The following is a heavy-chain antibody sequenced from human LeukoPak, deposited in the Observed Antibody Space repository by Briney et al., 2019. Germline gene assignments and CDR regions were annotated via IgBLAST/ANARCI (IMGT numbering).Heavy chain of an antibody. J-gene: IGHJ4*02. Sequence: GGSLRLSCAASGFTFSTYTMHWVRQAPGKGLDWVAVMSYDGSKKYYADSVKGRFTISRDNSNNTLFLQMNSLRAEDTAVYYCARAYSSGWSLCFDYWGQGNLVTVSS. V-gene: IGHV3-30*04. D-gene: IGHD6-19*01. CDR3: ARAYSSGWSLCFDY. CDR1: GFTFSTYT. CDR2: MSYDGSKK.